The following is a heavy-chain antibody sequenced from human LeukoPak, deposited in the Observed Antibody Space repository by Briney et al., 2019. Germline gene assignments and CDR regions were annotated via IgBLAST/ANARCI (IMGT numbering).Heavy chain of an antibody. CDR1: GFTFSSYG. D-gene: IGHD3-22*01. J-gene: IGHJ3*02. CDR2: IWYDGSNK. V-gene: IGHV3-33*01. CDR3: ARAEGYYDSSGNDAFDI. Sequence: PGGSLRLSCAASGFTFSSYGMHWVRQAPGKGLEWVAVIWYDGSNKYYADSVKGRFPISRDNSKNTLYLQMNSLRAEDTAVYYCARAEGYYDSSGNDAFDIWGQGTMVTVSS.